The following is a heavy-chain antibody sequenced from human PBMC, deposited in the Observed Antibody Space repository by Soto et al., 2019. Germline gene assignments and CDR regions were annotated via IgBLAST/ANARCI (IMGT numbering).Heavy chain of an antibody. CDR2: ISYDGSNK. CDR1: GFTFSSYA. D-gene: IGHD3-16*01. J-gene: IGHJ4*02. Sequence: QVQLVESGGGVVQPGRSLRLSCAASGFTFSSYAMHWVRQAPGKGLEWVAVISYDGSNKYYAESVKGRFTISRDNSKNTLYLQINSLRAEDTDVYYCARAYEGDYFDYWGQGTLVTVSS. CDR3: ARAYEGDYFDY. V-gene: IGHV3-30-3*01.